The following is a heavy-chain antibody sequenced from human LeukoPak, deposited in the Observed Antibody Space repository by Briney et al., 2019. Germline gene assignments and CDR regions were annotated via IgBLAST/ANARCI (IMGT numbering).Heavy chain of an antibody. Sequence: PSETLSLTCTVSGGSINGYYWTWIRQPPGKGLEWIGYISDSGSTNHNPSLKSRVSMSVGSSNTDFSLRLTSVTAADTAVYYCARVFRGAVTSNWFDPWGQGTLVTVSS. J-gene: IGHJ5*02. CDR1: GGSINGYY. D-gene: IGHD4-17*01. V-gene: IGHV4-59*01. CDR3: ARVFRGAVTSNWFDP. CDR2: ISDSGST.